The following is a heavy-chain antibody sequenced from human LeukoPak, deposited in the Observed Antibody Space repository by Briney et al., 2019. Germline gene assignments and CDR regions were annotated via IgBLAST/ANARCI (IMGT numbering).Heavy chain of an antibody. V-gene: IGHV1-2*02. CDR1: GYTFIGYY. CDR2: VNPSSGDT. Sequence: GASVKVSCKASGYTFIGYYIHWVRQAPGQGLEWMGWVNPSSGDTNYAQQFQGRLTLTRDTSISTAYMELSRLRSDDTAVYYCARELGFNYGSGSYFPVARFDPWGQGTLVTVSS. J-gene: IGHJ5*02. CDR3: ARELGFNYGSGSYFPVARFDP. D-gene: IGHD3-10*01.